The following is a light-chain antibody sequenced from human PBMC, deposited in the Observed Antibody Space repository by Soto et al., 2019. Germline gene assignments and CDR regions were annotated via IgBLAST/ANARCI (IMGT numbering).Light chain of an antibody. CDR3: QQYNGSPRT. CDR1: QTLRSNF. J-gene: IGKJ1*01. V-gene: IGKV3-20*01. CDR2: DAS. Sequence: EIVLTQSPDTLSLSPGERATLSCRASQTLRSNFFAWYQQRPGQAPSLLIYDASSRASGIPDRFSGSGSGTDFTLTISRLVPEDFAVYYCQQYNGSPRTFGQGTKVEVK.